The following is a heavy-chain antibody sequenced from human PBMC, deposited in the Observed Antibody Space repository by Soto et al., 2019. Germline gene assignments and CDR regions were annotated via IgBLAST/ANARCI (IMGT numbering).Heavy chain of an antibody. CDR1: GGTFSSYS. Sequence: SVKVSCKASGGTFSSYSISWVRQAPGQGLEWMGGIIPIFGTANYAQKFQGRVTITADESTSTAYMELSSLRSEDTAVYYCARPSMSNLYYYYGMDVWGQGTTVTVSS. V-gene: IGHV1-69*13. CDR3: ARPSMSNLYYYYGMDV. J-gene: IGHJ6*02. CDR2: IIPIFGTA.